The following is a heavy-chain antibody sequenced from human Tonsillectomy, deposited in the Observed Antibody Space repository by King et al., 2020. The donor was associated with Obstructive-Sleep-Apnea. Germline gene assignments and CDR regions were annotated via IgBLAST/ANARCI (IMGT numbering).Heavy chain of an antibody. CDR2: IRSKAYGGTT. D-gene: IGHD1-26*01. V-gene: IGHV3-49*03. CDR1: GFTFGDYA. J-gene: IGHJ4*02. Sequence: VQLVESGGGLVQPGRSLRLSCTASGFTFGDYAMSWFRQAPGKGLEGVGFIRSKAYGGTTEYAASVKGRFTISRDDSKSIASLQMNSLKTEDTAVYYCTRGPIVGTTGPREVWPDYWGQGTLVTVSS. CDR3: TRGPIVGTTGPREVWPDY.